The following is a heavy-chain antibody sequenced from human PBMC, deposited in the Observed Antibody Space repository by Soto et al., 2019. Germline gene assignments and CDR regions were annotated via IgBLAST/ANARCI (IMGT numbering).Heavy chain of an antibody. J-gene: IGHJ5*02. Sequence: EVQLVESGGGLVQPGRSLRLSCAASGFTFDDYAMHWVRQAPGKGLAWVSGISWNSGSIGYADSVKGRFTISRDNAKNSLYLQMNSLRAEDTALYYCAKDTSPLFNFWSGYSENWFDPWGQGTLVTVSS. CDR3: AKDTSPLFNFWSGYSENWFDP. CDR1: GFTFDDYA. D-gene: IGHD3-3*01. CDR2: ISWNSGSI. V-gene: IGHV3-9*01.